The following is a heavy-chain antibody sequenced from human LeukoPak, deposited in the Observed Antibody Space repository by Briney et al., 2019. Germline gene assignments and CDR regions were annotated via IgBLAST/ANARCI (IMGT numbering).Heavy chain of an antibody. CDR3: AREWFGNFDY. CDR1: GGSFSGYY. V-gene: IGHV4-34*01. Sequence: SETLSLTCAVYGGSFSGYYWSWIRHPPGKGLEWIGEINHSGSTNYNPSLKSRVTISVDTSKNQSSLKLSSVTAADTAVYYCAREWFGNFDYWGQRTLVTVSS. J-gene: IGHJ4*02. CDR2: INHSGST. D-gene: IGHD2-8*01.